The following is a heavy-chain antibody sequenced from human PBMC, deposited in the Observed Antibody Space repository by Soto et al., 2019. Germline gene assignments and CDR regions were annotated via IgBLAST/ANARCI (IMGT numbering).Heavy chain of an antibody. D-gene: IGHD5-12*01. J-gene: IGHJ4*02. CDR1: GGTFSSYA. Sequence: QVQLVQSEAEVRQPASSVKVSCKTSGGTFSSYAISWVRQAPGQGLEWMGGIVPIVDTSTYAQKFQGRVTITADESMSTVYMELSSLRSDDTAVYYCVRVVAIPGYPDNWGQGTLVTVSS. CDR3: VRVVAIPGYPDN. V-gene: IGHV1-69*12. CDR2: IVPIVDTS.